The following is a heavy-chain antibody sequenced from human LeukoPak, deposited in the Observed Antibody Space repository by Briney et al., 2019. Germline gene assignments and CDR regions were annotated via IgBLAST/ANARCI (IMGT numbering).Heavy chain of an antibody. CDR3: ATLSGDS. CDR2: IYYSGSA. V-gene: IGHV4-39*01. Sequence: SETLSLTCNVSGGSIVTSAYSCGWVRQPPGKGLEYIGNIYYSGSAYYNPSLKSRVTLSVDTSNRQFSLSLTSVTAADTAVYYCATLSGDSWGHGTLVTVSS. J-gene: IGHJ5*01. D-gene: IGHD3-16*02. CDR1: GGSIVTSAYS.